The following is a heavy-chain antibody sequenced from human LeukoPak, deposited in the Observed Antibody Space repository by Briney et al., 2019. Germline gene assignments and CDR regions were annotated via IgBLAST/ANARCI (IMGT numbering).Heavy chain of an antibody. CDR3: AKDFRIGYSAHFDY. V-gene: IGHV3-23*01. CDR1: GFTFRSHA. Sequence: QAGGSLRLSCVGSGFTFRSHAMSWVRQAPEKGLEFVSGIYESGGTTYYADSVKGRFSISRDNSKNTLYLQMDSLRGEDTAVYYCAKDFRIGYSAHFDYWGRGALVTVSS. D-gene: IGHD2-21*01. CDR2: IYESGGTT. J-gene: IGHJ4*02.